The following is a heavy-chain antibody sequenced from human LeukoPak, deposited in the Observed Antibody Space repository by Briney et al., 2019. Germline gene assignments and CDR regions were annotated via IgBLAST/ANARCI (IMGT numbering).Heavy chain of an antibody. CDR2: IYHSGST. J-gene: IGHJ6*03. Sequence: SETLSLTCTVSGYSISSGYYWGWIRQPPGKGLEWIGSIYHSGSTYYNPSLKSRVTLSVDTSKNQFSLKLSSVTAADTAVYYCARDLYCSGGSCYSGRYYMDVWGKGTTVTVSS. D-gene: IGHD2-15*01. CDR3: ARDLYCSGGSCYSGRYYMDV. CDR1: GYSISSGYY. V-gene: IGHV4-38-2*02.